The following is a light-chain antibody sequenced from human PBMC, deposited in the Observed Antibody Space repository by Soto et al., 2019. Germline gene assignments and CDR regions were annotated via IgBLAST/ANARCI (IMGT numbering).Light chain of an antibody. V-gene: IGLV2-14*01. J-gene: IGLJ1*01. CDR2: DVS. Sequence: QSALTQPASVSGSPGQSITISCTGTSSDVGGYNYVSWYQQHPGKAPKLMIYDVSNRPSGVSNRFSGSKSGNTASLTISGLQAGDEADYYCSSYTSSSTLVFGTGTKVPVL. CDR3: SSYTSSSTLV. CDR1: SSDVGGYNY.